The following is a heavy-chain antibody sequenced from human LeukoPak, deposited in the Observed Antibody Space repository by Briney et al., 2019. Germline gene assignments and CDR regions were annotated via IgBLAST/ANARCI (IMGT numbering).Heavy chain of an antibody. Sequence: ASVKVSCKASGGTFSSYAISWVRQAPGQGLEWMGIINPSGGSTSYAQKFQGRVTMTRDTSTSTVYMELSSLRSEDTAVYYCACGRGYYGMDVWGQGTTVTVSS. V-gene: IGHV1-46*01. J-gene: IGHJ6*02. CDR1: GGTFSSYA. CDR3: ACGRGYYGMDV. CDR2: INPSGGST. D-gene: IGHD2-15*01.